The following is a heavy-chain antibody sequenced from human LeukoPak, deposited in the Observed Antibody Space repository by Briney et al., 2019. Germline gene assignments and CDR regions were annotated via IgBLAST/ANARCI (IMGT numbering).Heavy chain of an antibody. D-gene: IGHD1-26*01. CDR2: ISGSGGST. CDR1: GFTFSSYA. CDR3: AKMGDIVGATGLSWFDY. J-gene: IGHJ4*02. Sequence: GGSLRLSCAASGFTFSSYAMSWVRQAPGKGLEWVSAISGSGGSTYYADSVKGRFTISRDNSKNTLYLQMNSLRAEDTAVYYCAKMGDIVGATGLSWFDYWGQGTLVTVSS. V-gene: IGHV3-23*01.